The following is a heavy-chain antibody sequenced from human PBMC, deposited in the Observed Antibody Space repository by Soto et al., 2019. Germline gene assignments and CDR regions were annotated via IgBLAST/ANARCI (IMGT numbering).Heavy chain of an antibody. CDR2: VSSGGDRT. Sequence: GGSLRLSCAASGFTFSTYSMSWVRQAPGKGLEWVSGVSSGGDRTYYADSVKGRFTITRDNSKNTLNLQMDSLRADDTAVYYFVKRVGAPDATDFWCPGPMVT. CDR3: VKRVGAPDATDF. CDR1: GFTFSTYS. D-gene: IGHD2-15*01. V-gene: IGHV3-23*01. J-gene: IGHJ6*02.